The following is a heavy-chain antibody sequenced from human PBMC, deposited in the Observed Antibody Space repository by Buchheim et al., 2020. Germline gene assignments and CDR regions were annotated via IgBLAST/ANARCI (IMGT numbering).Heavy chain of an antibody. CDR1: GFSVSSNY. V-gene: IGHV3-66*01. CDR3: ARDTSSPARADW. J-gene: IGHJ4*02. CDR2: IYGNDDP. Sequence: EEKLVESGGGLVQPGGSLRLSCAASGFSVSSNYMNWVRQPPGKGLEWVSLIYGNDDPKYTDSAKGRFTISTDDSQNILFLHMNRLRVEDTAVYYCARDTSSPARADWWGRGTL. D-gene: IGHD3/OR15-3a*01.